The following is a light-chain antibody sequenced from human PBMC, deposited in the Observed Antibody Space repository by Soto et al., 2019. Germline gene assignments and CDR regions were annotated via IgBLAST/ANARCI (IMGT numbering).Light chain of an antibody. J-gene: IGKJ4*01. V-gene: IGKV3D-15*01. Sequence: EIVLTQSPATLSVSPGERAALSCRASQSVSINLAWYQQRPGQPPRLLIFGASTRATGIPARFSGSGSEAEFALTISTLQSEDFAVYYCQQYSVWPLTFGGGTKVEIK. CDR1: QSVSIN. CDR2: GAS. CDR3: QQYSVWPLT.